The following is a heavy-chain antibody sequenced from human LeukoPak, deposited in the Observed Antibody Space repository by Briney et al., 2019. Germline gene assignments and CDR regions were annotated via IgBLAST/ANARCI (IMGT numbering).Heavy chain of an antibody. CDR3: ARGAYGEHFDY. CDR1: GFSVSSNY. D-gene: IGHD4/OR15-4a*01. J-gene: IGHJ4*02. Sequence: GGSLRLSCAASGFSVSSNYMSWVRQAPGKGLEWVSLIYNDGRTHYADSVKGRFTISRDNSKNTLYLQMNSLRAEDTAVYYCARGAYGEHFDYWGQGTLVAVSS. V-gene: IGHV3-66*01. CDR2: IYNDGRT.